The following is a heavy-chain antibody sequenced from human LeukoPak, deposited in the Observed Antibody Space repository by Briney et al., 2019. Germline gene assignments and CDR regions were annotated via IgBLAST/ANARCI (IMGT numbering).Heavy chain of an antibody. J-gene: IGHJ4*02. D-gene: IGHD2-15*01. Sequence: GVSLRLSCAASGFTFSSYWMHWVRQAPGKGLVWVSRINTDGSSTSYADSVKGRFTISRDNAKNTLYLQMNSLRAEDTAVYYCARDPRYCSGGSCYADWGQGTLVTVSS. CDR1: GFTFSSYW. CDR2: INTDGSST. CDR3: ARDPRYCSGGSCYAD. V-gene: IGHV3-74*01.